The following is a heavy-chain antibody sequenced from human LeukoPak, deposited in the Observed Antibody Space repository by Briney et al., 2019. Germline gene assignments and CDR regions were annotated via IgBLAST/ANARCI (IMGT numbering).Heavy chain of an antibody. CDR2: ISGSGGST. J-gene: IGHJ4*02. CDR3: ANPRFDY. V-gene: IGHV3-23*01. CDR1: EFTFSSHG. Sequence: GGSLRLSCAASEFTFSSHGMTWGRQAPGKGLEWVSTISGSGGSTYYADSVKGRFTISRDNSKNTFYLQMNSLRVEDTAVYYCANPRFDYWGQGTLVTVSS.